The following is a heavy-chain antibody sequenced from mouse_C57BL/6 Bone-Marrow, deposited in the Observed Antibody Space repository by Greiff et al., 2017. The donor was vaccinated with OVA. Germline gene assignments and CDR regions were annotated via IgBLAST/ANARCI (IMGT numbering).Heavy chain of an antibody. Sequence: EVHLVESGGGLVKPGGSLKLSCAASGFTFSSYAMSWVRQTPEKRLEWVATISDGGSYTYYPDNGKGRFTISRDNAKNNLYLQMSHLKSEDTAMYYCARGGATVVGDYWGQGTTLTVSS. V-gene: IGHV5-4*01. CDR1: GFTFSSYA. CDR2: ISDGGSYT. D-gene: IGHD1-1*01. CDR3: ARGGATVVGDY. J-gene: IGHJ2*01.